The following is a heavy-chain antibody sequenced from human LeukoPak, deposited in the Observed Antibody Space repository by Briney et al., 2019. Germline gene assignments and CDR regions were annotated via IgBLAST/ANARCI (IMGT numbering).Heavy chain of an antibody. CDR3: VKLYPRGTHGSGSFDPFDI. V-gene: IGHV3-23*01. CDR1: GFTFSNLD. D-gene: IGHD3-10*01. CDR2: VRDSGGRT. Sequence: GGSLRLSCAASGFTFSNLDMHWVRQAPGKGLEWVSNVRDSGGRTFYADSVKGRFTISSDDSRNTLYLQMNSLRADDTAVYYCVKLYPRGTHGSGSFDPFDIWGQGTMVTVSS. J-gene: IGHJ3*02.